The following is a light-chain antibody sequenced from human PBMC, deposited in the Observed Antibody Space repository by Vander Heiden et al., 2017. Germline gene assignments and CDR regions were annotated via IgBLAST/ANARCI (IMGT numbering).Light chain of an antibody. J-gene: IGKJ3*01. V-gene: IGKV1-27*01. Sequence: DIQVTQSPSSLSASVGDRVTITCRASQGISSYLAWYQQKPGKVPKLLIYDASTLQSGVPSRFSGSGSGTDFTLTISSLQPEDVATYFCQKDGRAPDTFGHGTKVDIK. CDR2: DAS. CDR3: QKDGRAPDT. CDR1: QGISSY.